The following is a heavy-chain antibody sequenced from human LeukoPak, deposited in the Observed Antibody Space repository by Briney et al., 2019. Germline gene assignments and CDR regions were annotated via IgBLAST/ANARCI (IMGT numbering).Heavy chain of an antibody. Sequence: GGSLRLSCAASGFTFSSYEMNWVRQAPGEGLEWVSYISSSGSTIYYADSVKGRFTISRDSRSNSLYLQMNSLIAEDTAVYYCASNPGGTSQQRYYCYGFDVWGRGTKVTDSS. V-gene: IGHV3-48*03. J-gene: IGHJ6*02. D-gene: IGHD2-2*01. CDR3: ASNPGGTSQQRYYCYGFDV. CDR1: GFTFSSYE. CDR2: ISSSGSTI.